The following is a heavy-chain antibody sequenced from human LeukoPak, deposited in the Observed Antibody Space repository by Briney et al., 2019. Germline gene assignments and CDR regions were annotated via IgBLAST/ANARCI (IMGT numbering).Heavy chain of an antibody. D-gene: IGHD3-22*01. CDR2: IIPIFGTA. V-gene: IGHV1-69*05. CDR3: ARGGKYYYDSSGLLDY. Sequence: AASVKVSCKASGGTFSSYAISWVRQAPGQGLEWMGRIIPIFGTANYAQKFQGRVTITTDESTSTAYMEPSSLRSEDTAVYYCARGGKYYYDSSGLLDYWGQGTLVTVSS. J-gene: IGHJ4*02. CDR1: GGTFSSYA.